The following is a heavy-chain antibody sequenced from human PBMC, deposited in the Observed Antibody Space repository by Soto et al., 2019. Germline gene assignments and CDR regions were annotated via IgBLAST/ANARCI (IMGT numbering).Heavy chain of an antibody. Sequence: GESLKISCAASGFTFSSYAMHWVRQAPGKGLEWVAVISYDGSNKYYADSVKGRFTISRDNSKNTLYLQMNSLRAEDTAVYYCARGEELAYCGGDCYRYFDYWGQGTLVTVSS. D-gene: IGHD2-21*02. CDR2: ISYDGSNK. CDR3: ARGEELAYCGGDCYRYFDY. J-gene: IGHJ4*02. CDR1: GFTFSSYA. V-gene: IGHV3-30*04.